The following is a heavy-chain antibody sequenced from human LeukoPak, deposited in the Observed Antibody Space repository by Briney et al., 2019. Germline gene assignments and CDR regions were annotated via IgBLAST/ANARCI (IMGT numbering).Heavy chain of an antibody. V-gene: IGHV3-30*14. CDR3: ARDFLGDYGDAFDI. CDR1: GFTFSSYA. D-gene: IGHD4-17*01. Sequence: GGSLRLSCAASGFTFSSYAMHWVRQAPGKGLEWVAVISYDGSNEYYADSVKGRFTISRDNSKNTLYLQMNSLRAEDTAAYYCARDFLGDYGDAFDIWGQGTMVTVFS. J-gene: IGHJ3*02. CDR2: ISYDGSNE.